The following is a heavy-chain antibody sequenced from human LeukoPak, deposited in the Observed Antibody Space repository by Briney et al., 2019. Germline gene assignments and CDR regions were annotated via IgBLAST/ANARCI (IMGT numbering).Heavy chain of an antibody. CDR1: GYTFTGYF. Sequence: ASVKVSCKASGYTFTGYFIHWVRQAPGQGLEWMGWINPNGGGTNDAQKFQGRVTMTRDTSISTAYMELSRLRSDDTAVYYCARDYATVTTYYYYMDVWGKGTTVTISS. CDR2: INPNGGGT. V-gene: IGHV1-2*02. D-gene: IGHD4-17*01. CDR3: ARDYATVTTYYYYMDV. J-gene: IGHJ6*03.